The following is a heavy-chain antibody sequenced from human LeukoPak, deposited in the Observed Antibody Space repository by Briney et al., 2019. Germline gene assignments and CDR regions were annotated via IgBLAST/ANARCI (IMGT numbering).Heavy chain of an antibody. D-gene: IGHD3-10*01. CDR2: INPNSGGT. Sequence: ASVKVSCKASGYTFTSYDINWVRQAPGQGLEWMGWINPNSGGTNYAQKFQGRVTMTRDTSISTAYMELSRLRSDDTAVYYCVLRGVIIWNDYWGQGTLVTVSS. CDR3: VLRGVIIWNDY. V-gene: IGHV1-2*02. CDR1: GYTFTSYD. J-gene: IGHJ4*02.